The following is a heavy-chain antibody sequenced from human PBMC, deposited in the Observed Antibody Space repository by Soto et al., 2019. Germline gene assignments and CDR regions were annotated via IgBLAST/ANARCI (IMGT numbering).Heavy chain of an antibody. CDR2: IIPILGIA. CDR3: AREATADAFDI. V-gene: IGHV1-69*04. D-gene: IGHD5-12*01. J-gene: IGHJ3*02. CDR1: GGTFSSYT. Sequence: SVKVSCKASGGTFSSYTISWVRQAPGQGLEWMGRIIPILGIANYAQKFQGRVTITTDKSTSTAYMELSSLRSEDTAVYYCAREATADAFDIWGQGTMVTVSS.